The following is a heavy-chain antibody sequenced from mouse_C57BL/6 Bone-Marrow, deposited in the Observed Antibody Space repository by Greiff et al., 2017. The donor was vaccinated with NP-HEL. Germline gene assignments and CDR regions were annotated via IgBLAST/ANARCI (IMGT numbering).Heavy chain of an antibody. CDR3: ARGGGYGYAMDY. V-gene: IGHV5-4*01. Sequence: EVQRVESGGGLVKPGGSLKLSCAASGFTFSSYAMSWVRQTPEKRLEWVATISDGGSYTYYPDNVKGRFTISRDNAKNNLYLQMSHLKSEDTAMYYCARGGGYGYAMDYWGQGTSVTVSS. CDR2: ISDGGSYT. CDR1: GFTFSSYA. D-gene: IGHD2-2*01. J-gene: IGHJ4*01.